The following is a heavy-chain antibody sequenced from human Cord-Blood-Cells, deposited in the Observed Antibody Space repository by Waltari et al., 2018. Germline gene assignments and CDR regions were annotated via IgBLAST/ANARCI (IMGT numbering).Heavy chain of an antibody. J-gene: IGHJ4*02. Sequence: QVQLQESGPGLVKPSETLSLTCTVSGGSISSYYWSWIRQPPGKGLEWIGYIDYSGSTNYKPSLRSRVTISVDTSKNQFSLKLSSVTAADTAVYYCARHPYIVATFDYWGQGTLVTVSS. CDR3: ARHPYIVATFDY. V-gene: IGHV4-59*08. D-gene: IGHD5-12*01. CDR2: IDYSGST. CDR1: GGSISSYY.